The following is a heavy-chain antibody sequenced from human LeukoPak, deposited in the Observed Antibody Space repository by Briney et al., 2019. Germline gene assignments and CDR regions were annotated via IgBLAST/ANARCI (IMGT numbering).Heavy chain of an antibody. V-gene: IGHV3-9*01. CDR1: GFTFDDYA. J-gene: IGHJ2*01. Sequence: GGSLRLSCAASGFTFDDYAMHWVRQAPGKGLEWVSGISCNSGSIYYADSVKGRFTISRDNAKNSLYLQMNSLRAEDTAVYYCARDLPSNWYFDLWPRGNLVTVSS. CDR2: ISCNSGSI. CDR3: ARDLPSNWYFDL.